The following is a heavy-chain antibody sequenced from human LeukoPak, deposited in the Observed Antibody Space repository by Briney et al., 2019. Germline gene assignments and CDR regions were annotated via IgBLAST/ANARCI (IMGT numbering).Heavy chain of an antibody. Sequence: PSQTLSLTCTVSGGSISSGGYYWSWIRQHPGKGLEWIGYIYYSGSTYYNPSLKSRVTISVDTSKNQFSLKLSSVTAADTAVYYCARSYCSSTSCSPYSYYYMDVWGKGTTVTVSS. CDR2: IYYSGST. J-gene: IGHJ6*03. D-gene: IGHD2-2*01. CDR1: GGSISSGGYY. V-gene: IGHV4-31*03. CDR3: ARSYCSSTSCSPYSYYYMDV.